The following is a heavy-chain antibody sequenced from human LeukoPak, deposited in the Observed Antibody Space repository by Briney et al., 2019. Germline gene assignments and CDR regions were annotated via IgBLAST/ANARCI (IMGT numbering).Heavy chain of an antibody. CDR1: GVSISSYV. Sequence: SETLSLTCSVSGVSISSYVWSWIRQPPGKGLEWIGEINHSGSTNYNPSLKSRVTISVDTSKNQFSLKLSSVTAADTAVYYCARGYFDWFRYYYYGMDVWGQGTTVTVSS. CDR3: ARGYFDWFRYYYYGMDV. V-gene: IGHV4-34*01. D-gene: IGHD3-9*01. J-gene: IGHJ6*02. CDR2: INHSGST.